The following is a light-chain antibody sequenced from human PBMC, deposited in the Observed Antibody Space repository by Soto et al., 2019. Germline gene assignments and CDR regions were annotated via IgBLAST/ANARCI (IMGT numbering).Light chain of an antibody. Sequence: ASWMTQSPSLVAASTVDRYTISCLMIQGISSSLAWYQQKEGKAPELLIYSASTLQSGVPSRFSGSGSGTDCTLTISCLQSEDFETYYCQQYYSFPPTFGQGTKVEIK. CDR1: QGISSS. CDR3: QQYYSFPPT. CDR2: SAS. V-gene: IGKV1D-8*02. J-gene: IGKJ1*01.